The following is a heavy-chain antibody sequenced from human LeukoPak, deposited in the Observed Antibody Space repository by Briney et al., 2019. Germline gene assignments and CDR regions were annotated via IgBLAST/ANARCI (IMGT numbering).Heavy chain of an antibody. CDR2: ISGSGGST. D-gene: IGHD6-19*01. Sequence: GGSLRLSCAASGFTFSSYAMSWVRQAPGTGLEWVSAISGSGGSTYYAGSVKGRFTISRDNSKNTLYLQMNSLRVEDTAVYYCAKYKSIAVAVFDYWGQGTLVTVSS. CDR3: AKYKSIAVAVFDY. V-gene: IGHV3-23*01. J-gene: IGHJ4*02. CDR1: GFTFSSYA.